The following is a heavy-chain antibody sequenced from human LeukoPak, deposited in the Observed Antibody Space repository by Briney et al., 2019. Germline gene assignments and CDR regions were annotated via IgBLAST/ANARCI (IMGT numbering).Heavy chain of an antibody. J-gene: IGHJ4*02. D-gene: IGHD2-15*01. Sequence: PGGSLRLSCAASGFTFNSYWMHWVRQAPGKGLVCVSRINSDGSSTSYADSVKGRFTISRDNAKNTLYLQMNSLRAEDTAVYYCARSVAVVTATFGYWGQGTLVTVSS. CDR3: ARSVAVVTATFGY. V-gene: IGHV3-74*01. CDR1: GFTFNSYW. CDR2: INSDGSST.